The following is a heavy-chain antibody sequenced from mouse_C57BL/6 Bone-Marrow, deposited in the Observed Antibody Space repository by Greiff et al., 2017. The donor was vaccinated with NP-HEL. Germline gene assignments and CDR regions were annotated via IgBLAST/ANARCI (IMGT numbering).Heavy chain of an antibody. V-gene: IGHV1-64*01. D-gene: IGHD1-1*01. CDR3: ARGTTVVATGYYFDY. CDR1: GYTFTSYW. CDR2: IHPNSGST. J-gene: IGHJ2*01. Sequence: VQLQQSGAELVKPGASVKLSCKASGYTFTSYWMHWVKQRPGQGLEWIGMIHPNSGSTNYNEKFKSKATLTVDKSSSTAYMQLSSLTSEDSAVYYCARGTTVVATGYYFDYWGQGTTLTVSS.